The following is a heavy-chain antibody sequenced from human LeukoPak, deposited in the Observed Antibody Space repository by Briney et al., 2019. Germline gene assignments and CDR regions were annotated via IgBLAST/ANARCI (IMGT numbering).Heavy chain of an antibody. Sequence: PGGSLRLSCAASGLTFSNYAMSWVRQAPGKGLEWVSAVSGDGGGTYFTDSVKGRFTISRDNSKNTLYLQMNSLRAEDTAVYYCAKHLHSSGWSYFDYWGQGTLVTVSS. CDR3: AKHLHSSGWSYFDY. V-gene: IGHV3-23*01. CDR1: GLTFSNYA. D-gene: IGHD6-19*01. J-gene: IGHJ4*02. CDR2: VSGDGGGT.